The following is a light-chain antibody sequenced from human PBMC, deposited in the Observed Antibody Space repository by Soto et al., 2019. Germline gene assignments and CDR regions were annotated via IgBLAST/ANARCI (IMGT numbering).Light chain of an antibody. V-gene: IGKV1-39*01. J-gene: IGKJ3*01. CDR1: QSISSS. Sequence: DIQMTQSPSSLSASVGDRVTITCRASQSISSSLNWYQQKPGKAPKLLIYAASSLQSGVPSRFSGSVSGTDFTLTISSLQPEDFATNYCQQRYSTPPTFGHGTKVDIK. CDR2: AAS. CDR3: QQRYSTPPT.